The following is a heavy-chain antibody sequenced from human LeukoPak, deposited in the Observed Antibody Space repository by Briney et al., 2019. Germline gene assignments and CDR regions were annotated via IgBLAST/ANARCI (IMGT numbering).Heavy chain of an antibody. V-gene: IGHV3-7*05. CDR1: GVTFSVHW. Sequence: GGSLRLSCAASGVTFSVHWMSWVRQAPEKGLEWVAIIKTDGSEEDYVDAVKGRFTISRDNAKNCLYPQMNNLRAEDTAVYYCARDWNVSGWPTDYWGQGTLVTVSS. J-gene: IGHJ4*02. CDR3: ARDWNVSGWPTDY. D-gene: IGHD6-19*01. CDR2: IKTDGSEE.